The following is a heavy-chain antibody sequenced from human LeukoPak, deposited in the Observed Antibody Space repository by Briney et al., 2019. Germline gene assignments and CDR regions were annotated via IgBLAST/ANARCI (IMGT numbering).Heavy chain of an antibody. CDR2: INSDGRST. J-gene: IGHJ6*03. CDR1: GFTFSSYW. V-gene: IGHV3-74*01. D-gene: IGHD4-23*01. CDR3: ARAANIDPKDSMVVKVYYYYYMDV. Sequence: PGGSLRLSCAASGFTFSSYWMHWVRQAPGKGLVWVSRINSDGRSTSYADSVKGRFTIPRDNAKNTLYLQMNSLRAEDTAVYYCARAANIDPKDSMVVKVYYYYYMDVWGKGTTVTVSS.